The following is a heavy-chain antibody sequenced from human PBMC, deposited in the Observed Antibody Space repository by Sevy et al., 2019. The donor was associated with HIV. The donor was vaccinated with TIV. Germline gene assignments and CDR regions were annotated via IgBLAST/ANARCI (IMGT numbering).Heavy chain of an antibody. CDR3: AKGFCSGATCPRDYYYYGMDA. CDR2: ISGSGRFT. J-gene: IGHJ6*02. CDR1: EFTFSSYA. Sequence: GGSLRLSCSASEFTFSSYAMSWVRQAPGKGLEWVSSISGSGRFTYYADFVEGRFIISRDNSKNTLSVQMNSLRAEDTAVYYCAKGFCSGATCPRDYYYYGMDAWGQGTTVTVSS. V-gene: IGHV3-23*01. D-gene: IGHD2-15*01.